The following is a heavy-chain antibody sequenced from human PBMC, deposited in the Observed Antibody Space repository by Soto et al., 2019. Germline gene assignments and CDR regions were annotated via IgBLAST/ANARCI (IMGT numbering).Heavy chain of an antibody. CDR3: ARNDYGQGYYSDY. CDR2: IYYSGST. V-gene: IGHV4-39*01. CDR1: GGSISSSSYY. D-gene: IGHD4-17*01. J-gene: IGHJ4*02. Sequence: SETLSLTCTVSGGSISSSSYYWGWIRQPPGKGLEWIGSIYYSGSTYYNPSLKSRVTISVDTSKNQFSLKLSSVTAADTAVYYCARNDYGQGYYSDYWGQGTLVTVSS.